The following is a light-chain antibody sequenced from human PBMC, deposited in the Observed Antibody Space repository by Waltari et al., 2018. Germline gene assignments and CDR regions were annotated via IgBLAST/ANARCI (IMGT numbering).Light chain of an antibody. CDR3: QRYNSYPIT. J-gene: IGKJ3*01. Sequence: DIQMTQSPSTLSASVGDRVTITCRDSQSIGSWLAWYQQKPGKAPKLLIYEATSLESVVPSRFSASGSGTEFTLTISSLQPDDFATYYCQRYNSYPITFGPGTKVDI. V-gene: IGKV1-5*03. CDR2: EAT. CDR1: QSIGSW.